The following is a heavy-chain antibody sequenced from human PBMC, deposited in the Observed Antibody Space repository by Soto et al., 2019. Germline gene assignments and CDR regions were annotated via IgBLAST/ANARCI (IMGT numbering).Heavy chain of an antibody. CDR2: IDTSGTT. V-gene: IGHV4-4*07. J-gene: IGHJ6*02. Sequence: QVQVQESGPGLVKPSETLSLTCTVSGGSISSYYVSWIRQSAGKGLEWIGRIDTSGTTNYKPSLKSRVTMSVDASKSQFSLNLSSVTAADTAVYYCARGPRGYVYYHGMDVWGQGTTVTVSS. D-gene: IGHD3-16*01. CDR3: ARGPRGYVYYHGMDV. CDR1: GGSISSYY.